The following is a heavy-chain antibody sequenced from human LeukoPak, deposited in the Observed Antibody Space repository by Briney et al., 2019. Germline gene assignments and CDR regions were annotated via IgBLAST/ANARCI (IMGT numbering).Heavy chain of an antibody. D-gene: IGHD3-22*01. CDR3: ARAHYDSSGYYFDY. J-gene: IGHJ4*02. CDR2: IYHSGST. V-gene: IGHV4-38-2*02. CDR1: GYSISSAYY. Sequence: PSETLSLTYTVSGYSISSAYYWGWIRQPPGKGLEWIGSIYHSGSTYYNPSLKSRVTISVDTSKNQFSLKLSSVTAADTAVYYCARAHYDSSGYYFDYWGQGTLVTVSS.